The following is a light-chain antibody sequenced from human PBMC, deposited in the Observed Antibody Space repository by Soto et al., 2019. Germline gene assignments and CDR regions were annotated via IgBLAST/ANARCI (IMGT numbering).Light chain of an antibody. CDR2: DAS. J-gene: IGKJ1*01. CDR1: QSVSTN. V-gene: IGKV3D-15*01. Sequence: EIVMTQFPATLSESPGERVTLPCRASQSVSTNVAWYQQKPGEAPRLLIFDASARAVDIPGRFSGSVSGTEFTLTISSLQPEDFAVYFCHSYDKWPPGTFGQGTKVEIK. CDR3: HSYDKWPPGT.